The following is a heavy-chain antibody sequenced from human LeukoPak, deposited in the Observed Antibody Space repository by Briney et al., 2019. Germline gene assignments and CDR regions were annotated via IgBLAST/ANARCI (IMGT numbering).Heavy chain of an antibody. CDR1: GFTFSGYS. CDR3: VRESSYGFNI. V-gene: IGHV3-48*01. Sequence: PGGSLRLSCGASGFTFSGYSMNWVRQAPGKGLEWVSYISSTSSIISYADSVKGRFTISRDNAKNSLYLQMNSLRGEDTAVYYCVRESSYGFNIWGQGTMVTVSS. J-gene: IGHJ3*02. CDR2: ISSTSSII.